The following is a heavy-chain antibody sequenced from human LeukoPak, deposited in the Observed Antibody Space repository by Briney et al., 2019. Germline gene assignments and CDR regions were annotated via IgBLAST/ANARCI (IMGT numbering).Heavy chain of an antibody. CDR2: IYTAGTT. D-gene: IGHD6-19*01. J-gene: IGHJ4*02. CDR1: GFTVSTNY. V-gene: IGHV3-66*01. Sequence: GGSLRLSCAASGFTVSTNYMSWVRQAPGKGLEWVSVIYTAGTTYYADSVKGRFTISRDNSKNTLSLQMNSLRAEDAAVYYCARAVAASRYQLDYWGQGTLVTVSS. CDR3: ARAVAASRYQLDY.